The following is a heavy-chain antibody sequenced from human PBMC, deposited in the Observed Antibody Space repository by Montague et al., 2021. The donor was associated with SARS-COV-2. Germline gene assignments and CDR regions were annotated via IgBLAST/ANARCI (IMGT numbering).Heavy chain of an antibody. CDR1: GYSISSGYY. CDR2: IYHSGST. J-gene: IGHJ4*02. V-gene: IGHV4-38-2*02. Sequence: SETLSLTCTVSGYSISSGYYWGWIRQPPGKGLEWIGSIYHSGSTYYNPSLKSRVTISVDTSKNPFSLKLSSVTAADTAVYYCASFPSGYYDSSGYHIWGQGTLVTVSS. D-gene: IGHD3-22*01. CDR3: ASFPSGYYDSSGYHI.